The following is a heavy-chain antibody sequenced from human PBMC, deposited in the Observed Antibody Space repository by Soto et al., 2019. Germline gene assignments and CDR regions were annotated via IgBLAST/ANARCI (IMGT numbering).Heavy chain of an antibody. CDR2: IYYSGST. CDR1: GGSISSYY. D-gene: IGHD6-19*01. J-gene: IGHJ6*02. CDR3: ARDRIAVAGSYYYGMDV. V-gene: IGHV4-59*01. Sequence: SETLSLTCTVSGGSISSYYWSWIRQPPGKGLEWIGYIYYSGSTNYNPSLKSRVTISVDTSKNQFSLKLSSVTAADAAVYYCARDRIAVAGSYYYGMDVWGQGTTVTVSS.